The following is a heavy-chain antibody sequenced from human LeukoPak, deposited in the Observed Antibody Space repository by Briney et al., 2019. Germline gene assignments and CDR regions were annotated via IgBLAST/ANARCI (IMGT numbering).Heavy chain of an antibody. D-gene: IGHD4-11*01. CDR1: GFTFSSYS. CDR2: ISSSSSYI. Sequence: GGSLRLSCAASGFTFSSYSMNWVRQAPGKGLEWVSSISSSSSYIYYADSVKGRFTISRDNAKNSLYLQMNSLRAEDTAVYYCAREHTVTHTNWFDPWGQGTLSPSPQ. V-gene: IGHV3-21*01. J-gene: IGHJ5*02. CDR3: AREHTVTHTNWFDP.